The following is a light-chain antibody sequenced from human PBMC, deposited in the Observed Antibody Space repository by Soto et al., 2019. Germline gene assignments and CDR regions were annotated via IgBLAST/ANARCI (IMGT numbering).Light chain of an antibody. Sequence: EIVLTQSPGTLSLSPGERATLSCRASQSVSSNYLAWYQQKPGQAPRLLIFGASSRASDIPDRFSGSGSGTDFTLTISRLEPEDFAVYYCQQYGSPPPYTFCQGTKLEIK. CDR1: QSVSSNY. V-gene: IGKV3-20*01. CDR3: QQYGSPPPYT. CDR2: GAS. J-gene: IGKJ2*01.